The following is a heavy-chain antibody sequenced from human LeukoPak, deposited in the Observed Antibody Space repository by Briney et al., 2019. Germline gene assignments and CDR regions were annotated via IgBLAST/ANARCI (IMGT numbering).Heavy chain of an antibody. CDR1: GFTFSSYG. CDR3: AKDLWGGAEAADDYYYGMMS. Sequence: PGGSLRLSCAASGFTFSSYGMHWVRRAPGKGLEWVAVISYDGSNKYYADSVKGRFTISRDNSKNTLYLQMNSLRAEDTAVYYCAKDLWGGAEAADDYYYGMMSGAKGPRSPSP. J-gene: IGHJ6*02. V-gene: IGHV3-30*18. CDR2: ISYDGSNK. D-gene: IGHD6-13*01.